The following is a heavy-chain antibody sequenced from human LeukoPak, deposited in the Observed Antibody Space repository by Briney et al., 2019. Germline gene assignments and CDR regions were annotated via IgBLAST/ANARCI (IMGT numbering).Heavy chain of an antibody. CDR3: ARDRGRELPGDY. Sequence: PGGSLRLSCAASGFTFSSYGMHWVRQAPGKGLEWVAFIRYDGSNKYYADSVKGRFTISRDNSKNTLYLQMNSLRAEDTAVYYCARDRGRELPGDYWGQGTLVTVSS. CDR2: IRYDGSNK. CDR1: GFTFSSYG. J-gene: IGHJ4*02. V-gene: IGHV3-30*02. D-gene: IGHD1-26*01.